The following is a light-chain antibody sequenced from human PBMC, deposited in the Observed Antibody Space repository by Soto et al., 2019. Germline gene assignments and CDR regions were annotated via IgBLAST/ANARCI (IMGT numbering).Light chain of an antibody. J-gene: IGKJ4*01. CDR1: QSISSY. Sequence: DIQMTQSPSSLSASVGDRVTITCGASQSISSYLNWYQQKPGKAPKLLIYAASSLQSGVPSRFSGSGSGTDFTLTISSLQPEDFATYYCQQSYSTPRLTFGGGTKVDIK. CDR2: AAS. CDR3: QQSYSTPRLT. V-gene: IGKV1-39*01.